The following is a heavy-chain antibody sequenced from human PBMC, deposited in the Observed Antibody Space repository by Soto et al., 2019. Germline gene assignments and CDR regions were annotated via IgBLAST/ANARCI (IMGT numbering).Heavy chain of an antibody. CDR1: GGSMISYY. J-gene: IGHJ3*02. V-gene: IGHV4-59*01. D-gene: IGHD3-22*01. CDR2: IYYAGST. Sequence: SETLSLTCTVSGGSMISYYWSWIRQPPGRGLEWIGFIYYAGSTKYNPSLKSRVTISVDTPKNQVSLKLSSVTAADTAVYYCARTYDDSGPNSGGYGFDIWGQGTMVTVSS. CDR3: ARTYDDSGPNSGGYGFDI.